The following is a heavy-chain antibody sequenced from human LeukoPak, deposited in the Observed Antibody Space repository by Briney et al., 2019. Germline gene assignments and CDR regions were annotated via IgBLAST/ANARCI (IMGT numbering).Heavy chain of an antibody. J-gene: IGHJ4*02. CDR1: GASVSSGSYY. CDR2: IYYSGTT. V-gene: IGHV4-61*01. CDR3: ARGSGGRSDC. D-gene: IGHD4-23*01. Sequence: SETLSLTCTVSGASVSSGSYYWSWIRQPPGKGLEWIGYIYYSGTTNYNPSLKSRVTISVDTSRTQFSLKLSSVTAADTAVYFCARGSGGRSDCWGQGTLVTVSS.